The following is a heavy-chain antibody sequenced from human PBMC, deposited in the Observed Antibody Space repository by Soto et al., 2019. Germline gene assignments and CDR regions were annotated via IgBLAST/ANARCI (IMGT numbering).Heavy chain of an antibody. CDR3: ARRGSSSSFFYDS. D-gene: IGHD6-6*01. V-gene: IGHV5-10-1*03. CDR1: GYSFTSSW. Sequence: EVQLVQSGAEVKKPGESLRISCQGSGYSFTSSWIRWVRQMPGEGLEWMGRIDPSDSYINYSPSFQGRVTISADKSSSTAYLQWSSLKASDTAMDYCARRGSSSSFFYDSWGQGTLVTVSS. J-gene: IGHJ4*02. CDR2: IDPSDSYI.